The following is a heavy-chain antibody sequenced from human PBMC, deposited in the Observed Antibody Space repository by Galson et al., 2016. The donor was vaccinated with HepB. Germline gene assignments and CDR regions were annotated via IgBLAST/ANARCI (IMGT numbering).Heavy chain of an antibody. CDR1: GFTFSSYE. D-gene: IGHD3-9*01. V-gene: IGHV3-48*03. CDR3: ASYPGYFPGN. Sequence: SLRLSCAASGFTFSSYEMNRVRQAPGKGLEWVSYISSSGNTIYYADSVKGRFTISRDNAKNSLYLQMNSLRAEDTAVYYCASYPGYFPGNWGQGTLVTVSS. CDR2: ISSSGNTI. J-gene: IGHJ4*02.